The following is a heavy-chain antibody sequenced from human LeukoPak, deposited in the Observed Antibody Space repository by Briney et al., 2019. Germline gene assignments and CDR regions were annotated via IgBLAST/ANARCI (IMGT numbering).Heavy chain of an antibody. CDR1: GFTFSSYE. J-gene: IGHJ2*01. V-gene: IGHV3-48*03. Sequence: PGGSLRLSCVASGFTFSSYEMNWVRQAPGKGLEWVSYISSSGSTIYYADSVKGRFTISRDNAKNTLYLQMNSLRAEDTAVYYCAREQLPYGGYAGYFDLWGRGTLVTVSS. D-gene: IGHD4-17*01. CDR2: ISSSGSTI. CDR3: AREQLPYGGYAGYFDL.